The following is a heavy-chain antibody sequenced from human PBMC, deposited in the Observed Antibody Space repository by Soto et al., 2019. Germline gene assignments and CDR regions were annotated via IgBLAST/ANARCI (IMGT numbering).Heavy chain of an antibody. CDR1: GGTFSSYT. Sequence: SVKVSCKASGGTFSSYTISWVRQAPGQGLEWMGRIIPILGIANYAQKFQGRVTITADKSTSTAYMELSSLRSEDTAVYFCARDISGAIAAAGTGFNYWGQGTLVTVSS. CDR3: ARDISGAIAAAGTGFNY. D-gene: IGHD6-13*01. CDR2: IIPILGIA. V-gene: IGHV1-69*04. J-gene: IGHJ4*02.